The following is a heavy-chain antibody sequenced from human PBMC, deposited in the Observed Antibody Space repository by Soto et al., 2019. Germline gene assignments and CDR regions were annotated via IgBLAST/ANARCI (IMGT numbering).Heavy chain of an antibody. CDR1: GYTFTSYS. Sequence: GAPEKVFCKASGYTFTSYSMHWVRQAPGQRLEWMGWINAGNGNTKYSQEFQGRVTISRDNAKKSLYLQINSLRVDDTAVYYCAGGTGWLIDSWGQGTLVTVSS. CDR2: INAGNGNT. D-gene: IGHD6-19*01. J-gene: IGHJ4*02. CDR3: AGGTGWLIDS. V-gene: IGHV1-3*01.